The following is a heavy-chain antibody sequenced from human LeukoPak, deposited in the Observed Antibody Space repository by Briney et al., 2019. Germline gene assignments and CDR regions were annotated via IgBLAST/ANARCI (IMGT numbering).Heavy chain of an antibody. CDR3: AAVMESYYDSSGYYSSFDY. CDR1: GFTFTSSA. J-gene: IGHJ4*02. D-gene: IGHD3-22*01. V-gene: IGHV1-58*02. CDR2: IFVGSGNT. Sequence: GTSVKVSCKASGFTFTSSAMQWVRQARGQRLEWIGWIFVGSGNTNYAQKFQERVTITRDMSTSTAYMELSSLRSEDAAVYYCAAVMESYYDSSGYYSSFDYWGQGTLVTVSS.